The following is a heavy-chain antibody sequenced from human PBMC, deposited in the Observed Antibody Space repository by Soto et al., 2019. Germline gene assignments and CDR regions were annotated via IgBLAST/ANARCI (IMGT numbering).Heavy chain of an antibody. CDR1: GFTVSSNY. CDR2: IYSGGST. D-gene: IGHD5-18*01. J-gene: IGHJ6*02. CDR3: ARAILSGYSYGYEFFYHGMDV. Sequence: GGSLRLSCAASGFTVSSNYMSWVRQAPWKGLEWVSVIYSGGSTYYADSVKGRFTISRDNSKNTLYLQMDSLRAEDTAVYYCARAILSGYSYGYEFFYHGMDVWGQGTTVTVSS. V-gene: IGHV3-53*01.